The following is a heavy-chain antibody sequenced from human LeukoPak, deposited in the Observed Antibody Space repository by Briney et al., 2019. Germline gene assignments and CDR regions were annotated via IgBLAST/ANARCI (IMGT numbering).Heavy chain of an antibody. J-gene: IGHJ6*02. V-gene: IGHV3-21*01. CDR2: ISSSSSYI. Sequence: GGSLRLSCAASGFTFSSYSMNWVRQAPGKGLEWVSSISSSSSYIYYADSVKGRFTISRDNAKNSLYLQMNSLRAEDTAVYYCARDRYCSSTSCYPYYYYYGMDVWGQGTTVTVSS. CDR1: GFTFSSYS. CDR3: ARDRYCSSTSCYPYYYYYGMDV. D-gene: IGHD2-2*01.